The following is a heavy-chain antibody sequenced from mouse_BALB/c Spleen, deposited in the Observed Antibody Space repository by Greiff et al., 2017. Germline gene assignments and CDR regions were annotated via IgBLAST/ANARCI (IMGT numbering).Heavy chain of an antibody. CDR2: ISSGGST. D-gene: IGHD6-1*01. CDR3: ARGVGHDYFDY. Sequence: EVKLMESGGGLVKPGGSLKLSCAASGFTFSSYAMSWVRQTPEKRLEWVASISSGGSTYYPDSVKGRFTISRDNARNILYLQMSSLRSEDTAMYYCARGVGHDYFDYWGQGTTRTVSS. J-gene: IGHJ2*01. V-gene: IGHV5-6-5*01. CDR1: GFTFSSYA.